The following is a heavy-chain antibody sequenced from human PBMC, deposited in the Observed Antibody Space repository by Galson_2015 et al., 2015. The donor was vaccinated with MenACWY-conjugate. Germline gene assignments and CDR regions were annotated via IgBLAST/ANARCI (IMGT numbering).Heavy chain of an antibody. J-gene: IGHJ3*02. CDR3: ARLLGGQQLTVAFDI. V-gene: IGHV4-59*01. CDR1: GGSISSYY. D-gene: IGHD6-13*01. CDR2: IYYSGST. Sequence: LSLTCTVSGGSISSYYWSWIRQPPGKGLEWTGYIYYSGSTNYNPSLKSRVTISVDTSKNQFSLKLSSVTAADTAVYYCARLLGGQQLTVAFDIWGQGTMVTVSS.